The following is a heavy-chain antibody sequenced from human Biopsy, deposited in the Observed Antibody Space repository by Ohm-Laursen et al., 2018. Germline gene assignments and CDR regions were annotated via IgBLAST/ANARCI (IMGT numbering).Heavy chain of an antibody. CDR2: INHRGYT. D-gene: IGHD6-19*01. CDR1: GGSISGYY. V-gene: IGHV4-34*01. Sequence: SETLSFTCTVSGGSISGYYWSWIRQPPGKGLEWIGEINHRGYTDYNASLKGRVSISVDTSKNQLSLNLTSVTAADTAVFYCARSGQWARYYFDYWGHGTLVTVSP. CDR3: ARSGQWARYYFDY. J-gene: IGHJ4*01.